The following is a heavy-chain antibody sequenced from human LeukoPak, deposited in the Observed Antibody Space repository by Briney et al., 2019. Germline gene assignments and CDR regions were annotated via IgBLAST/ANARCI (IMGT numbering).Heavy chain of an antibody. CDR2: INPNSGGT. CDR3: ARGGGDGDYRYYYYMDV. V-gene: IGHV1-2*02. CDR1: GYTFTGYY. D-gene: IGHD4-17*01. Sequence: ASVKVSCKASGYTFTGYYMHWVRQAPGQGLEWMGWINPNSGGTNYAQKFQGRVTMTRDTSISTAYMALSRLRSDDTAVYYCARGGGDGDYRYYYYMDVWGKRTTVTVSS. J-gene: IGHJ6*03.